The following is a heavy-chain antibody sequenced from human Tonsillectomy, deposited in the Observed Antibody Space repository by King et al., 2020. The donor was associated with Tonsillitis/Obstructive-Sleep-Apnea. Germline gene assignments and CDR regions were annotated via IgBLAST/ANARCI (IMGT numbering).Heavy chain of an antibody. V-gene: IGHV4-31*03. D-gene: IGHD2-21*02. CDR2: IYYSGST. CDR3: ARARGVVVTASEGSGLDY. Sequence: QLQESGPGLVKPSQTLSLTCTVSGGSISSGGYYWSWIRQHPGKGLEWIGYIYYSGSTYYNPSLKNRVTISVDTSKNQFSLKLSSVTAADTAVYYCARARGVVVTASEGSGLDYWGQGTLVTVSS. CDR1: GGSISSGGYY. J-gene: IGHJ4*02.